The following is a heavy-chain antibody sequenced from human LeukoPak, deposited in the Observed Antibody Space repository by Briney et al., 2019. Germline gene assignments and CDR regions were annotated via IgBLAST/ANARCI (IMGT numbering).Heavy chain of an antibody. CDR2: INPNSGGT. Sequence: ASVKVSCKASGYTFTGYYMHWVRQAPGRGLEWMGWINPNSGGTNYAQKFQGWVTMTRDTSISTAYMELSRLRSDDTAVYYCARSLSLILTGARENWFDPWGQGTLVTVSS. CDR3: ARSLSLILTGARENWFDP. CDR1: GYTFTGYY. V-gene: IGHV1-2*04. D-gene: IGHD3-9*01. J-gene: IGHJ5*02.